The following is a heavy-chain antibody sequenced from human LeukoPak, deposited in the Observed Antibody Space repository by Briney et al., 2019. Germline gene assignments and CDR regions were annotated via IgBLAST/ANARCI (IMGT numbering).Heavy chain of an antibody. Sequence: ASVKVSCKASGYTFTGYYMHWVRQAPGLGLEWMGWINPNSGDTNYAQKFQGRVTMTRDTSIRTAYLELSGLKSDDTAVYYRAKNPYEYYFDYWGQGTLVTVSS. CDR1: GYTFTGYY. V-gene: IGHV1-2*02. D-gene: IGHD5-12*01. J-gene: IGHJ4*02. CDR2: INPNSGDT. CDR3: AKNPYEYYFDY.